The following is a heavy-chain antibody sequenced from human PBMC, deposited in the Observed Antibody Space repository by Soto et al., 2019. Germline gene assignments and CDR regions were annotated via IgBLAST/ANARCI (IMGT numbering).Heavy chain of an antibody. Sequence: SLKISCAASGFTFSSYAMHWVRQAPGKGLEWVAVISYDGSNKYYADSVKGRFTISRDNSKNTLYLQMNSLRAEDTAVYYCARDQGATYYDFWSGYPRGYGMDVWGQGTTVTVSS. CDR2: ISYDGSNK. CDR1: GFTFSSYA. V-gene: IGHV3-30-3*01. D-gene: IGHD3-3*01. CDR3: ARDQGATYYDFWSGYPRGYGMDV. J-gene: IGHJ6*02.